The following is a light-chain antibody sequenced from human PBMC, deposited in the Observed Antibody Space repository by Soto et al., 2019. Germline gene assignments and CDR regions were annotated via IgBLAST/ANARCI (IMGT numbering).Light chain of an antibody. CDR2: EVI. J-gene: IGLJ2*01. CDR3: SSYTSSSTLVV. CDR1: SRDVGGYNY. Sequence: QSVLTQPASVSGSPGQSITISCTGTSRDVGGYNYVSWYQQHPGKAPKLMIYEVIHRPSGVSNRFSGSKSGNTASLTISGLQADDEADYYCSSYTSSSTLVVFGGGTKLTVL. V-gene: IGLV2-14*01.